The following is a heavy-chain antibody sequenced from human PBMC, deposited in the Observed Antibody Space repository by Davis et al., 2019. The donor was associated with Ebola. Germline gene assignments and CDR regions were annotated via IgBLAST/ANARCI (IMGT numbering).Heavy chain of an antibody. Sequence: SVQVSCKASGDTFGSNTISWVRQAPGQGLEWMGWMNPNRGNTGYAQKFQGRVTMTRENSMSTAYMELSSLRSEDTAVYFCARGGVAYSDLDYWGQGTLVAVSS. CDR3: ARGGVAYSDLDY. D-gene: IGHD2-21*01. CDR2: MNPNRGNT. V-gene: IGHV1-8*02. CDR1: GDTFGSNT. J-gene: IGHJ4*02.